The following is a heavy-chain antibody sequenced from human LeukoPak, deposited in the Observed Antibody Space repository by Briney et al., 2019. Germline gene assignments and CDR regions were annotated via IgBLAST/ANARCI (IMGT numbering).Heavy chain of an antibody. Sequence: SVKVSCKASGGAFSSYAISWVRQAPGQGLEWMGGIIPIFGTANYAQKFQGRVTITTDESTSTAYMELSSLRSVDTAVYYCARAIEAGCSGGSCYSYYYYMDVWGKGTTVTVSS. V-gene: IGHV1-69*05. D-gene: IGHD2-15*01. CDR1: GGAFSSYA. J-gene: IGHJ6*03. CDR3: ARAIEAGCSGGSCYSYYYYMDV. CDR2: IIPIFGTA.